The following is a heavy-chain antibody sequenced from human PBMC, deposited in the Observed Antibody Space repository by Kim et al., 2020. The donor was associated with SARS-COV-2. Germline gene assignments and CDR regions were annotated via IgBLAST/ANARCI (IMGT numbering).Heavy chain of an antibody. Sequence: GGSLRLSCAASGFTFDDYTMHWVRQAPGKGLEWVSLISWDGGSTYYADSVKGRFTISRDNSKNSLYLQMNSLRTEDTALYYCAKDMVRGVILPGGAFDIWGQGTMVTVSS. CDR3: AKDMVRGVILPGGAFDI. V-gene: IGHV3-43*01. D-gene: IGHD3-10*01. J-gene: IGHJ3*02. CDR1: GFTFDDYT. CDR2: ISWDGGST.